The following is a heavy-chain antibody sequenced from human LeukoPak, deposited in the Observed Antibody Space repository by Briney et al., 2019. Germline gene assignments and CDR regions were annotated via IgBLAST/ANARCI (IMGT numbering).Heavy chain of an antibody. CDR3: ARDSGGTVFFDY. D-gene: IGHD4-11*01. CDR2: INHSGST. CDR1: GGSFSGYY. V-gene: IGHV4-34*01. Sequence: SETLSLTCAVYGGSFSGYYWSWIRQPPGKGLEWIGEINHSGSTNYNPSLKSRVTISVDTSKNQFSLKLSSVTAAETAVYYCARDSGGTVFFDYWGQGTLVTVSS. J-gene: IGHJ4*02.